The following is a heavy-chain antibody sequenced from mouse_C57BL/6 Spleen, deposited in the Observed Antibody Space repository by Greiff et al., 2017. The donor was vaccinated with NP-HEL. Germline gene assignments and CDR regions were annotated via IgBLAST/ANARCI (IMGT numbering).Heavy chain of an antibody. J-gene: IGHJ4*01. Sequence: VKLVESGPGLVAPSQSLSITCTVSGFSLTSYAISWVRQPPGKGLEWLGVIWTGGGTNYNSALKSSLSISKDNSKSQVFLKMNSLQTDDTARYYCARYYGSSYPYAMDYWGQGTSVTVSS. CDR3: ARYYGSSYPYAMDY. D-gene: IGHD1-1*01. CDR1: GFSLTSYA. CDR2: IWTGGGT. V-gene: IGHV2-9-1*01.